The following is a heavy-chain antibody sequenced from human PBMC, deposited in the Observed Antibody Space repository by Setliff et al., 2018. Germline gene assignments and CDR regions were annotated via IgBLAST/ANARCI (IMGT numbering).Heavy chain of an antibody. D-gene: IGHD2-15*01. V-gene: IGHV3-30-3*01. CDR1: GFTFRSYH. J-gene: IGHJ4*02. Sequence: GGSLRLSCAGSGFTFRSYHMSWVRQAPGKGLEWVAVIWDDGGNKYHADSVKGRFTISRDNSKNTLYLQMNSLRPEDTAVYYCARTCSGSGCYAGLESWGQGTPVTVSS. CDR2: IWDDGGNK. CDR3: ARTCSGSGCYAGLES.